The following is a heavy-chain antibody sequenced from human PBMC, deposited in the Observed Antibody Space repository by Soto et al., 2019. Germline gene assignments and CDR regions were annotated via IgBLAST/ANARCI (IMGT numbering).Heavy chain of an antibody. CDR2: ISWNSGSI. CDR1: GFTFDDYA. CDR3: AKANYGDYRVYYYYYGMDV. D-gene: IGHD4-17*01. V-gene: IGHV3-9*01. Sequence: SLRRSCAASGFTFDDYAMHWVRQAPGKGLEWVSGISWNSGSIGYADSVKGRFTISRDNAKNSLYLQMNSLRAEDTALYYCAKANYGDYRVYYYYYGMDVWGQGTTVTVSS. J-gene: IGHJ6*02.